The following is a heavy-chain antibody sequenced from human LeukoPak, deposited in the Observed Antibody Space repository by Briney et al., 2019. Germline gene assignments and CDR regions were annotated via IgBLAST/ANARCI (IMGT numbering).Heavy chain of an antibody. CDR1: GLTFSNAW. CDR3: TTAISGVVSPSRLDY. J-gene: IGHJ4*02. V-gene: IGHV3-15*01. CDR2: IKSKTDGETT. D-gene: IGHD3-3*01. Sequence: PGGSLRLSCAVSGLTFSNAWVSWVRQAPGKGLEWVARIKSKTDGETTDYAAPVKGRFTISRDDSKNTLYLQMNSLKTEDTAVYYCTTAISGVVSPSRLDYWGRGTLVTVSS.